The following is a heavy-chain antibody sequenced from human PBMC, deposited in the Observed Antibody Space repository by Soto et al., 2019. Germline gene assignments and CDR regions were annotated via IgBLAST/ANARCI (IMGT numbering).Heavy chain of an antibody. D-gene: IGHD1-26*01. V-gene: IGHV3-72*01. CDR2: IRNKANDYTT. CDR3: LFVGGTRK. Sequence: EVQVVESGGGLVQPGGSLRLSCAASGFPFSDLYIDWVRQAPGKGLEWVARIRNKANDYTTDYAAAVKGRFTISRDDSKNSVYLQINRLKTEDTAVYYCLFVGGTRKWGQGTLVSVSS. CDR1: GFPFSDLY. J-gene: IGHJ4*02.